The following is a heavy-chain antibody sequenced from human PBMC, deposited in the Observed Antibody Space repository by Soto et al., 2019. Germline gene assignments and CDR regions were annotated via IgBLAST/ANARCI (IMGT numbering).Heavy chain of an antibody. CDR3: ARGRWLQVSKLHPFFDY. Sequence: QVQLVESGGGVVQPGRSLRLSCAASGFTFSSYAMHWVRQAPGKGLEWVAVISYDGSNKYYADSVKGRFTISRDNSTNALYLQINSLRAEDTAVYYCARGRWLQVSKLHPFFDYWGQGTLVTVSS. D-gene: IGHD5-12*01. CDR1: GFTFSSYA. J-gene: IGHJ4*02. CDR2: ISYDGSNK. V-gene: IGHV3-30-3*01.